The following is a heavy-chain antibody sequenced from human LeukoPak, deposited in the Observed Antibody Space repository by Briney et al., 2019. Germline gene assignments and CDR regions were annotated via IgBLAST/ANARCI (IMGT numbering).Heavy chain of an antibody. V-gene: IGHV4-61*08. CDR2: IYYSGST. J-gene: IGHJ6*02. CDR1: GGSISSGGYS. Sequence: SETLSLTCAVSGGSISSGGYSWSWIRQPPGKGLEWIGYIYYSGSTNYNPSLRSRVTISVDTSKNQFSLKLSSVTAADTAVYFCARDSLTYGMDVWGQGTTVTVSS. CDR3: ARDSLTYGMDV.